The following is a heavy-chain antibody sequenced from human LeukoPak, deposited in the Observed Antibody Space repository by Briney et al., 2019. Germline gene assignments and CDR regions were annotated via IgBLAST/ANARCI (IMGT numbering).Heavy chain of an antibody. Sequence: SQTLSLTCTVSGGSISSGDYYWSWIRQPPGKGLEWIGYIYYSGSSYYHPSLKRRVTTSVDTSKNQFSLKLSSVTAADTDVYYCARVGGMVRGVILGFDYWGQGTLVTVSS. CDR3: ARVGGMVRGVILGFDY. CDR1: GGSISSGDYY. D-gene: IGHD3-10*01. J-gene: IGHJ4*02. CDR2: IYYSGSS. V-gene: IGHV4-30-4*08.